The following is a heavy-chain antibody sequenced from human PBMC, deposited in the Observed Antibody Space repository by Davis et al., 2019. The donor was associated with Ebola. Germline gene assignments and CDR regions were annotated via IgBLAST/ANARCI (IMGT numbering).Heavy chain of an antibody. J-gene: IGHJ6*04. Sequence: MPSETLLTCAVSGGSISSSNWWSWVRQPPGKGLEWIGEIYHSGRTNYNPSLKSRVTISVDKSKNQFSLKLSSVTAADTAVYYCARDLKLGIYDYYGMDVWGKGTTVTVSS. D-gene: IGHD2/OR15-2a*01. V-gene: IGHV4-4*02. CDR1: GGSISSSNW. CDR2: IYHSGRT. CDR3: ARDLKLGIYDYYGMDV.